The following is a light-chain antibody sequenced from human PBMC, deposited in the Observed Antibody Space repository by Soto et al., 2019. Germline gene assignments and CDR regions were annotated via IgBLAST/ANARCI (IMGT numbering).Light chain of an antibody. V-gene: IGLV2-14*03. J-gene: IGLJ1*01. CDR1: TSDVGDYNY. CDR2: DVT. CDR3: SSYTSSNTLRYV. Sequence: QSVLTQPASVSGSPGQSITISCTGTTSDVGDYNYVSWYQHHPGKAPKLLIYDVTNRPSGISNRFSGSKSGNTASLTISGLQAEDEADYFCSSYTSSNTLRYVFGTGTKLTVL.